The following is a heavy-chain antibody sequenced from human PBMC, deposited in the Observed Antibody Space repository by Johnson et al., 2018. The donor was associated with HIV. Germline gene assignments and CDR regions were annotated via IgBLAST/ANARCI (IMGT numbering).Heavy chain of an antibody. CDR1: GFTFSFYC. J-gene: IGHJ3*02. Sequence: VQLVESGGGLVQPGGSLRLSCAAPGFTFSFYCMNWVRQAPGKGLEWVANINQDGSEKYYVDSVKGRFTISRDNAKKSVYLQMNSRRAEDTAVYYCAREVERGLGVDIWGQGTMVTVSS. V-gene: IGHV3-7*01. CDR2: INQDGSEK. D-gene: IGHD5-24*01. CDR3: AREVERGLGVDI.